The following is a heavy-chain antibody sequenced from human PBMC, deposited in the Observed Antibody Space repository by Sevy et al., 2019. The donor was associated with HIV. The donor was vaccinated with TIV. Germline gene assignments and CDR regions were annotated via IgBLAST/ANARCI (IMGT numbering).Heavy chain of an antibody. CDR1: GFTFRSYG. CDR3: AKMDSANDDNGGGDNWFDP. D-gene: IGHD5-12*01. Sequence: GGSLRLSCAASGFTFRSYGMHWVRQAPGKGLEWVAVISNDGGNQYYANSVKGRFTISRDNSKNTVYLQMNSLRAEDTAVYYCAKMDSANDDNGGGDNWFDPWGQGTLVTVSS. J-gene: IGHJ5*02. V-gene: IGHV3-30*18. CDR2: ISNDGGNQ.